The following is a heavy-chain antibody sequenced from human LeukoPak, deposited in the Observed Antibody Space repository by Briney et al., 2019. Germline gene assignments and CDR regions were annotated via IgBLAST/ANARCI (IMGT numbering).Heavy chain of an antibody. J-gene: IGHJ6*03. V-gene: IGHV1-2*02. CDR3: ARDADRTYYYMDV. CDR2: INPNSGGT. Sequence: GASVKVSCKSSGYTFTGYYMHWVRQAPGQGLEWMGWINPNSGGTNYAQKFQGRVTMTRDTSISTAYMELSRLRYDDTAVYYCARDADRTYYYMDVWGKGTTVTVSS. CDR1: GYTFTGYY.